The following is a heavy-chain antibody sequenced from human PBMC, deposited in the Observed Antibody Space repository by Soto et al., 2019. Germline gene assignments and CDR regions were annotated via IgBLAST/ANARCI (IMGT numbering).Heavy chain of an antibody. CDR2: IYYSGST. Sequence: SETLSLTCTVSGGSISSYYWSWIRQPPGKGLEWIGYIYYSGSTNYNPSLKSRVTISVDTSKNQFSLKLSSVTAADTAVYYCARDDGGGRFLEWLLPKFDPWGQGTLVTVS. J-gene: IGHJ5*02. CDR1: GGSISSYY. V-gene: IGHV4-59*01. D-gene: IGHD3-3*01. CDR3: ARDDGGGRFLEWLLPKFDP.